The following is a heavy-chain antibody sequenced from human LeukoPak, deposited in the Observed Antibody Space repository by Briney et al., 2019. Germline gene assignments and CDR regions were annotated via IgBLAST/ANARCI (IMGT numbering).Heavy chain of an antibody. D-gene: IGHD2-15*01. CDR2: IYYSGNT. J-gene: IGHJ5*02. Sequence: SETLSLTCTVSGGSISSVGSYWSWIRLHPGKGLEWIGYIYYSGNTYYNPSLKSRVTISADTSKNKFSLKLRSVRAADTAIYYCARDRELYCSGGSCYSAWFDPWGQGTLVTVSS. CDR1: GGSISSVGSY. CDR3: ARDRELYCSGGSCYSAWFDP. V-gene: IGHV4-31*03.